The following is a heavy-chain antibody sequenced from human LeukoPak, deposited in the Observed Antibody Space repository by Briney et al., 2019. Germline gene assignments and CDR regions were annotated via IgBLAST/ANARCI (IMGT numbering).Heavy chain of an antibody. V-gene: IGHV4-30-2*01. D-gene: IGHD3-3*01. CDR1: GGSISSGGYS. CDR3: ATTYYDFWSGSFGMDV. Sequence: SETLSLTCAVSGGSISSGGYSWSWIRQPPGKGLEWIGYIYHSGSTYYNPSLKSRVTISVDRSKNQFSLKLSSVTAADTAVYYCATTYYDFWSGSFGMDVWGQGTTVTVSS. CDR2: IYHSGST. J-gene: IGHJ6*02.